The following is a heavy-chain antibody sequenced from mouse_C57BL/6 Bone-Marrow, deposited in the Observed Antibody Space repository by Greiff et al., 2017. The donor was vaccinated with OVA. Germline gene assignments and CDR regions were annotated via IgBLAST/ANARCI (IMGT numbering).Heavy chain of an antibody. Sequence: EVQLQQSGGGLVQPGGSLSLSCAASGFTFTDYYMSWVRQPPGKALEWLGFIRNKANGYTTEYSASVKGRFTISRDNSQSILYLQMNALRAEDSATYYCARERDYWGQGTSVTVSS. V-gene: IGHV7-3*01. CDR2: IRNKANGYTT. CDR1: GFTFTDYY. J-gene: IGHJ4*01. CDR3: ARERDY.